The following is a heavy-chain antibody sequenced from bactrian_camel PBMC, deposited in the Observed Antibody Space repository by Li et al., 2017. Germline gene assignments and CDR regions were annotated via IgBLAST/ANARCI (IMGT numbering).Heavy chain of an antibody. V-gene: IGHV3S55*01. D-gene: IGHD4*01. J-gene: IGHJ4*01. CDR2: LDADGSK. CDR1: GYTAAHC. CDR3: ATGPLSFSITKLTDYMI. Sequence: HVQLVESGGGSVQAGGSLTLSCAATGYTAAHCMGWFRQAPGKEREAVAILDADGSKQYADSVKGRFTISKDYVKNTLYLQMNSLKPEDSAVYYCATGPLSFSITKLTDYMIWGQGTQVTVS.